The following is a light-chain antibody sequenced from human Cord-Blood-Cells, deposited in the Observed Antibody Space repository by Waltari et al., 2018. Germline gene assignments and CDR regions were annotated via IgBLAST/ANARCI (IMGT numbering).Light chain of an antibody. V-gene: IGLV2-14*01. J-gene: IGLJ3*02. CDR2: EVS. CDR1: SSDVGGYNY. CDR3: SSYTSSSTWV. Sequence: QSALTQPASVSGSPGQSITIPCTGTSSDVGGYNYVPWYQQHPGKAPKLMIYEVSNRHSGVSNRFSGSKSGNTASLTISGLQAEDEADYYCSSYTSSSTWVFGGGTKLTVL.